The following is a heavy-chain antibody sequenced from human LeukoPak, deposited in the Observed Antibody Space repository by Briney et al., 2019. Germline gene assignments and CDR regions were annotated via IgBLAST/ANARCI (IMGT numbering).Heavy chain of an antibody. Sequence: ASVKVSCKASGYTFTNYAISWVRQAPGKGFESMGWIRANTNSAQKVQGRVTMTTDTSTSTAYMELRSLRSHDTAVYYCARGAAGEEASNFGMDVWGQGTTVTVSS. V-gene: IGHV1-18*01. D-gene: IGHD3-16*01. CDR1: GYTFTNYA. CDR3: ARGAAGEEASNFGMDV. CDR2: IRANT. J-gene: IGHJ6*02.